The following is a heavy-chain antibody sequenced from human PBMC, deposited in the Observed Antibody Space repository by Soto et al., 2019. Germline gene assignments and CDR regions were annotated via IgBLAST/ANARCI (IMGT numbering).Heavy chain of an antibody. D-gene: IGHD3-22*01. J-gene: IGHJ4*02. Sequence: QVELVESGGGVVQSGGSLRLSCAAPGFSFSIHALHWIRQAPGEGLEWVAVMSPNGDNQYYADSVKGQFTISRDTSKSTLSLQMTSLRPEDTAVYYCASGAAFYYDTSRYWGQGTLVTVSS. V-gene: IGHV3-30-3*01. CDR1: GFSFSIHA. CDR2: MSPNGDNQ. CDR3: ASGAAFYYDTSRY.